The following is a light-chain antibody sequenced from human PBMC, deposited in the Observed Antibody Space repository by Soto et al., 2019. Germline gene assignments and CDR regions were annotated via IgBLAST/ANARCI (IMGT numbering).Light chain of an antibody. CDR3: SSYSCSSTLV. CDR1: SSDVGGYNY. CDR2: DVS. V-gene: IGLV2-14*01. Sequence: QSVLTQPASVSGSPGQSITISCTGTSSDVGGYNYVSWYQQHPGKAPKLMIYDVSNRPSGVSNRFSGSKSGNTASLTISGLLAVDEADYYCSSYSCSSTLVFGTGTKVTVL. J-gene: IGLJ1*01.